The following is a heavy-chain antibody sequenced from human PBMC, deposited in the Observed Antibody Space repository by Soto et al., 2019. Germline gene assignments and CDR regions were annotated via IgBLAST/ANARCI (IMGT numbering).Heavy chain of an antibody. CDR1: GYTFPNYA. V-gene: IGHV1-3*01. J-gene: IGHJ4*02. Sequence: ASVKVSCKASGYTFPNYAMHWVRQAPAQRLEWMGWINVGNGNTKYSQRFQGRVTITRDISASTAYMEVSSLRSEHTAVYFCAREGGRTIFGVVIIPPNYWGQGTLVTVSS. CDR3: AREGGRTIFGVVIIPPNY. CDR2: INVGNGNT. D-gene: IGHD3-3*01.